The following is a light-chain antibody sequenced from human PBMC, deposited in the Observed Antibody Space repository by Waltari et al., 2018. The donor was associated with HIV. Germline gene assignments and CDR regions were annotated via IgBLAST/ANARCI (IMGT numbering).Light chain of an antibody. J-gene: IGLJ1*01. CDR2: QTN. Sequence: SYELTQPPSVSVSPGQTGSTSSHAENLGENYACWFQQKPGQSPEMVIYQTNKRPSGIPERFAGSNSGNTATLTISGTQAMDEADYYCQAWDSSTVVFGTGTKVTVL. CDR3: QAWDSSTVV. CDR1: NLGENY. V-gene: IGLV3-1*01.